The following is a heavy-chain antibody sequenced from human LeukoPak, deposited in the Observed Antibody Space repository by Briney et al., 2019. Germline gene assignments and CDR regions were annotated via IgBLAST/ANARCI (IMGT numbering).Heavy chain of an antibody. CDR2: IYSGGST. D-gene: IGHD3-22*01. CDR3: AKDISHDSSGYAEYYFDY. V-gene: IGHV3-53*05. J-gene: IGHJ4*02. Sequence: PSETLSLTCAVSGGSISSSNWWSWVRQPPGKGLEWVSVIYSGGSTYYADSVKGRFTISRDNAKNSLYLQMNSLRAEDTALYYCAKDISHDSSGYAEYYFDYWGQGTLVTVSS. CDR1: GGSISSSNW.